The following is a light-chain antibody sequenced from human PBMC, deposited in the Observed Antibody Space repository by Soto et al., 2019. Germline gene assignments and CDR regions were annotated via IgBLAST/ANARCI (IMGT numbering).Light chain of an antibody. CDR1: SSDVGGYNY. V-gene: IGLV2-14*01. J-gene: IGLJ1*01. CDR2: EVS. CDR3: SSYTSSSTYV. Sequence: QSVLTQPASVSGSPGQSITISCTGTSSDVGGYNYVSWYQQHPGKAPKLMIYEVSNRPSGVSNRFSGSKSGNTASLTISGLQAEYEADYYCSSYTSSSTYVFGPGTKLTVL.